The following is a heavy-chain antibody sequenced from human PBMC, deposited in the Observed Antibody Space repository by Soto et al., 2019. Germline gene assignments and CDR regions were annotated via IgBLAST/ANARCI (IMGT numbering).Heavy chain of an antibody. CDR2: IIPIFGTA. D-gene: IGHD5-18*01. CDR1: GGTFSSYA. Sequence: QVQLVQSGAEVKKPGSSVKVSCKASGGTFSSYAISWVRQAPEQGLEWMGGIIPIFGTANYAQKFQGRVTITADESTSTAYMELSSLRSEDTAVYYCARDSYGPTPDYYYGMDVWGQGTTVTVSS. CDR3: ARDSYGPTPDYYYGMDV. J-gene: IGHJ6*02. V-gene: IGHV1-69*01.